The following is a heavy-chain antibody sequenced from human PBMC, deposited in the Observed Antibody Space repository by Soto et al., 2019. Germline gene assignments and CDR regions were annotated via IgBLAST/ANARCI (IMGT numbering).Heavy chain of an antibody. CDR1: GFSLSTSGVG. J-gene: IGHJ5*02. CDR3: AHSTQRGLWQQLGGGGYWFDP. V-gene: IGHV2-5*02. Sequence: QITLKESGPTLVKPTQTLTLTCTFSGFSLSTSGVGVGWIRQPPGKALEWLALIYWDDDKRYSPSLKSRLTITKDTSKNQVVLTMTNMDPVDTATYYCAHSTQRGLWQQLGGGGYWFDPWGQGTLVTVSS. D-gene: IGHD6-13*01. CDR2: IYWDDDK.